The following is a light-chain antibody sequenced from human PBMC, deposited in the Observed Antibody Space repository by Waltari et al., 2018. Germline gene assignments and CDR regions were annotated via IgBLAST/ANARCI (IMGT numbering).Light chain of an antibody. CDR2: GAS. CDR1: QSVLYSSNNKNY. J-gene: IGKJ1*01. V-gene: IGKV4-1*01. CDR3: QQYLTSSWT. Sequence: DIVMTQSPDSLAVSLCERATFNCKSSQSVLYSSNNKNYLAWYQHKPAQPPKLLIYGASTRESGVPDRFSGSGSGTDFPLTISSLQAEDVAVYYCQQYLTSSWTFGQGTKVEIK.